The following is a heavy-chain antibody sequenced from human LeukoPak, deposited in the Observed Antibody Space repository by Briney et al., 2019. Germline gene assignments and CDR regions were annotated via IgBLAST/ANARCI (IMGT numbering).Heavy chain of an antibody. CDR1: GFTFDDYA. V-gene: IGHV3-9*01. CDR3: AKDIGSDQLFDY. D-gene: IGHD5-12*01. J-gene: IGHJ4*02. Sequence: AGGSLRLSCAASGFTFDDYAMHWVRQAPGKGLEWVSGISWNSGSIGYADSVKGRFTISRDNAKNSLYLQMNSLRAEDTALYYCAKDIGSDQLFDYWGQGTLVTVSS. CDR2: ISWNSGSI.